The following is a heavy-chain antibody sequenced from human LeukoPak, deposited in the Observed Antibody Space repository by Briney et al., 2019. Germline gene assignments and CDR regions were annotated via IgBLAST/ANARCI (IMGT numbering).Heavy chain of an antibody. D-gene: IGHD3-22*01. Sequence: GASVKVSCKASGYTFTSYDINWVRQAPGQGLEWMGWMNPNSGNTGYAQKFQGRVTITRNTSISTAYMELSSLRSDDTAVYYCARGDYYDSSGYHNWFDPWGQGTLVTVSS. V-gene: IGHV1-8*03. CDR2: MNPNSGNT. CDR1: GYTFTSYD. J-gene: IGHJ5*02. CDR3: ARGDYYDSSGYHNWFDP.